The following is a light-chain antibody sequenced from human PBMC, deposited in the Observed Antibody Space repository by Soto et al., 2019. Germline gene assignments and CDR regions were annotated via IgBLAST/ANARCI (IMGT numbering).Light chain of an antibody. J-gene: IGKJ3*01. CDR2: EAS. V-gene: IGKV1-33*01. CDR1: QDISTY. Sequence: DIHMTQSPSSLSASVGDRVTITCGASQDISTYLNWYQQKPGKAPKLLIYEASKLATGVPSRFSGSGSETHFKFFISNLQPEDVGTYYCQQYNNHRTFGPGTKGHFK. CDR3: QQYNNHRT.